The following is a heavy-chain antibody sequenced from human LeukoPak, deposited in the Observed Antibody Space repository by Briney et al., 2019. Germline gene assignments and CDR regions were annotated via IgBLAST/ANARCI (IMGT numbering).Heavy chain of an antibody. CDR3: ARGLGIVVVPAAPYYFDY. J-gene: IGHJ4*02. D-gene: IGHD2-2*01. V-gene: IGHV1-8*01. CDR1: GYTFTSYD. CDR2: MNPNSGNT. Sequence: GASVKVSCKASGYTFTSYDINWVRQATGQGLEWMGWMNPNSGNTGYAQKFQGRVTMTKNTSISTAYMELSILRSEDTTVDYCARGLGIVVVPAAPYYFDYWGKGTLVTVSS.